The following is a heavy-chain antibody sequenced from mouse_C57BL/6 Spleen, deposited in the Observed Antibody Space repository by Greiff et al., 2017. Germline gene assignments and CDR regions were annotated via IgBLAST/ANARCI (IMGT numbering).Heavy chain of an antibody. CDR3: ARFLYGYDGFDY. D-gene: IGHD2-2*01. V-gene: IGHV1-53*01. Sequence: QVHVKQPGTELVKPGASVKLSCKASGYTFTSYWMHWVKQRPGPGLEWIGNINPSNGGTNYNEKFKSKATLTVDKSSSTAYMQLSSLTSEDSAVYYCARFLYGYDGFDYWGQGTTLTVSS. J-gene: IGHJ2*01. CDR1: GYTFTSYW. CDR2: INPSNGGT.